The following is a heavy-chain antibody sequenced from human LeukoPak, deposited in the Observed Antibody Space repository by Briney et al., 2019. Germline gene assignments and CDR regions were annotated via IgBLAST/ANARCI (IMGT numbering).Heavy chain of an antibody. Sequence: PSETLSLTCTVSGGSISSGSYYWSWIRQPAGKGLEWIVRIYTSGSTNYNPSLKSRVTISVDTSKNQFSLKLSSVTAADTAVYYCARRRRYSSGWYESWGQGTLVTVSS. CDR3: ARRRRYSSGWYES. J-gene: IGHJ5*01. CDR2: IYTSGST. CDR1: GGSISSGSYY. D-gene: IGHD6-19*01. V-gene: IGHV4-61*02.